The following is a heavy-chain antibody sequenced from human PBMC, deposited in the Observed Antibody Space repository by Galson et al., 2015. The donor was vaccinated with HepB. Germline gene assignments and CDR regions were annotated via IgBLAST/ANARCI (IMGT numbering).Heavy chain of an antibody. V-gene: IGHV3-23*01. CDR1: GFTFSSYA. D-gene: IGHD3-10*01. CDR2: ISGSGGST. CDR3: ARGGGSGINWFDP. Sequence: LRLSCAASGFTFSSYAMSWVRQAPGKGLEWVSAISGSGGSTYYADSVKGRFTISRDNSKNTLYLQMNSLRAEDTAVYYCARGGGSGINWFDPWGQGTLVTVSS. J-gene: IGHJ5*02.